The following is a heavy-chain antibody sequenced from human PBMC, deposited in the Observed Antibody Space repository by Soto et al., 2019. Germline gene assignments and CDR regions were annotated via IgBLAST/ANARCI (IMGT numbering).Heavy chain of an antibody. D-gene: IGHD1-20*01. V-gene: IGHV1-18*01. Sequence: ASVKVSCKASGYTFTSYGISWVRQAPGQGLEWMGWISAYNGNTNYAQKLQGRVTMTTDTSTSTAYMELRSLRSDDTAVYYCARVRYNWNPYDYWGQEPWSPSPQ. CDR2: ISAYNGNT. J-gene: IGHJ4*01. CDR1: GYTFTSYG. CDR3: ARVRYNWNPYDY.